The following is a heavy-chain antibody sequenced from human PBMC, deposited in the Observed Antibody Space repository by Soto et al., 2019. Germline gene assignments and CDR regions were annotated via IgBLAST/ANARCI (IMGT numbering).Heavy chain of an antibody. CDR3: AKARGAYLVYDFDP. V-gene: IGHV3-23*01. CDR2: ISGGGGGT. J-gene: IGHJ5*02. Sequence: GESLKISCAASGLTFHNFAMTWVRQAPGMGLEWVSTISGGGGGTYYADSVKGRFTISRDNSKNTLYLQMNSLKAEDTAVYYCAKARGAYLVYDFDPWGQGTPVTVSS. D-gene: IGHD3-3*01. CDR1: GLTFHNFA.